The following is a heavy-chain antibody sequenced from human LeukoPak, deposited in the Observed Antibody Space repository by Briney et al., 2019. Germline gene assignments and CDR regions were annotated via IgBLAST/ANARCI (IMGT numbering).Heavy chain of an antibody. Sequence: GSLRLSCAASGFTFSSYAMHWVRQAPGKGLEWVAVISYDGSNKYYADSVKGRFTISRDNSKNTLYLQMNSLRAEDTAVYYCARGVKVSYLDYWGQGTLVTVSS. V-gene: IGHV3-30-3*01. D-gene: IGHD2-8*01. CDR1: GFTFSSYA. J-gene: IGHJ4*02. CDR3: ARGVKVSYLDY. CDR2: ISYDGSNK.